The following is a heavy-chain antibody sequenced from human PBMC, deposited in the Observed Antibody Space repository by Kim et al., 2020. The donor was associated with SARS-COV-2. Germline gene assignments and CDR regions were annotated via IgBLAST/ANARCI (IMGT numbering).Heavy chain of an antibody. J-gene: IGHJ3*01. Sequence: GGSLRLSCAASGFTFSSYAMSWVRQAPGKGLEWVSAISGSGGSTYYADSVKGRFTISRDNSKNTLYLQMNSLRAEDTAVYYCAKERVGVRWPNDAFALWGQGTMYSVSS. CDR3: AKERVGVRWPNDAFAL. CDR1: GFTFSSYA. V-gene: IGHV3-23*01. CDR2: ISGSGGST. D-gene: IGHD1-26*01.